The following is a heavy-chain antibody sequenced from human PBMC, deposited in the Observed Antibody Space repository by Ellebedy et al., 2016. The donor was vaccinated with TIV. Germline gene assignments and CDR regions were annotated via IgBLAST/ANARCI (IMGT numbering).Heavy chain of an antibody. J-gene: IGHJ5*02. CDR2: IYSRGST. Sequence: MPSETLSLTCTVSGGSLGRYSWRWIRQPAGKGLEWIGHIYSRGSTNYNPPLKSRVTMSVDASKNQLSLRLNSVTAPDTAMYYCARDDSPFHYVSSGLLGLNWFEPWGPGVQVIVSS. V-gene: IGHV4-4*07. CDR3: ARDDSPFHYVSSGLLGLNWFEP. CDR1: GGSLGRYS. D-gene: IGHD3-22*01.